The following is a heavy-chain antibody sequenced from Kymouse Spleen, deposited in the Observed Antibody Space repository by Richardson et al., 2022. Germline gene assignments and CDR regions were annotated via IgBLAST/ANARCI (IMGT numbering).Heavy chain of an antibody. CDR2: ISWNSGSI. CDR3: AKDSTGTAYYYYYGMDV. V-gene: IGHV3-9*01. CDR1: GFTFDDYA. D-gene: IGHD1-1*01,IGHD1-7*01. J-gene: IGHJ6*02. Sequence: EVQLVESGGGLVQPGRSLRLSCAASGFTFDDYAMHWVRQAPGKGLEWVSGISWNSGSIGYADSVKGRFTISRDNAKNSLYLQMNSLRAEDTALYYCAKDSTGTAYYYYYGMDVWGQGTTVTVSS.